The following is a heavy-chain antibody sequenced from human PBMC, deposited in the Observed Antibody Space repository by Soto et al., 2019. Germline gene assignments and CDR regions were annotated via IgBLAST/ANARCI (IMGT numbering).Heavy chain of an antibody. V-gene: IGHV3-30-3*01. J-gene: IGHJ4*02. CDR3: ARVSHEHGGNWDY. CDR1: GFTFSSYA. Sequence: QVQLVESGGGVVQPGRSLRLSCAASGFTFSSYAMHWVRQAPGKGLEWVAVISYDGSNKYYADSVKGRFTISRDNSKNTLYLQMNSLRAEDTAVYYCARVSHEHGGNWDYWGQGTLVTVSS. D-gene: IGHD2-21*01. CDR2: ISYDGSNK.